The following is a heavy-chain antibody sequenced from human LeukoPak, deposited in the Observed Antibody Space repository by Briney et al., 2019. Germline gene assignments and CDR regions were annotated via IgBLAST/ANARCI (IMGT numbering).Heavy chain of an antibody. CDR2: ISYDGSNK. CDR1: GFTFSSYA. D-gene: IGHD6-13*01. Sequence: GGSLRLSCAASGFTFSSYAMHWVRQAPGKGLEWVAVISYDGSNKYYADSVKGRFTISRDNSKNTLYLQMNSLRAEDTAVYYCAKEGSSWYTFDYWGQGTLVTVSS. J-gene: IGHJ4*02. CDR3: AKEGSSWYTFDY. V-gene: IGHV3-30-3*01.